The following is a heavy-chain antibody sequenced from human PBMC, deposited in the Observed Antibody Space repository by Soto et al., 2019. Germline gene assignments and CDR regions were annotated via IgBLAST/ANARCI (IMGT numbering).Heavy chain of an antibody. CDR3: ARDSPRPAAIFRDAFDI. D-gene: IGHD2-2*01. Sequence: GGSLRLSCAASGFTFSDYYMSWIRQAPGKGLEWVSYISSSGSTIYYADSVKGRFTISRDNAKNSLYLQMNSLRAEDTAVYYCARDSPRPAAIFRDAFDIWGQGTMVTVSS. CDR1: GFTFSDYY. V-gene: IGHV3-11*01. CDR2: ISSSGSTI. J-gene: IGHJ3*02.